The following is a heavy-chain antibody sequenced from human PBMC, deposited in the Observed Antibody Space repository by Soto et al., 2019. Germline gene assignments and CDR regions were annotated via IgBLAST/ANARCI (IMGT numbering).Heavy chain of an antibody. CDR1: GGTFSSYA. Sequence: ASVKVSCKASGGTFSSYAISWVRQAPGQGLEWMGGIIPIFGTANYAQKFQGRVTITADESTSTAYMELSSLRSEDTAVYYCAKQRNVYSGYGLDYNWFVPFGQRTLVTFCS. CDR3: AKQRNVYSGYGLDYNWFVP. CDR2: IIPIFGTA. J-gene: IGHJ5*02. D-gene: IGHD5-12*01. V-gene: IGHV1-69*13.